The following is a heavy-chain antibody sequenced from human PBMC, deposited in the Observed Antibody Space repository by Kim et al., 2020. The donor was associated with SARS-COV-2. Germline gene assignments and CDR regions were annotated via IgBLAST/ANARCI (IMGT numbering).Heavy chain of an antibody. CDR3: ARHRVAVAVAGFDY. Sequence: SETLSLTCTVSGGSISSSSYYWGWIRQPPGKGLEWIGSIYYSGSTYYNPSLKSRVTISVDTSKNQFSLKLSSVTAADTAVYYCARHRVAVAVAGFDYWGQGTLVTVSS. J-gene: IGHJ4*02. CDR1: GGSISSSSYY. D-gene: IGHD6-19*01. CDR2: IYYSGST. V-gene: IGHV4-39*01.